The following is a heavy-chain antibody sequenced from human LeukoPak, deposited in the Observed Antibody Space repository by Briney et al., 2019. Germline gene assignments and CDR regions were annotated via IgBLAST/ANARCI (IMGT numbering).Heavy chain of an antibody. J-gene: IGHJ4*02. CDR3: ARDYNYVWGSYRSGPFDY. D-gene: IGHD3-16*02. V-gene: IGHV1-18*01. Sequence: GASVKVSCKASGYTFTSYGISWVRQASGQGLEWMGWISAYNGNTNYAQKLQGRVTMTTDTSTSTAYMELRSLRSDDTAVYYCARDYNYVWGSYRSGPFDYWGQGTLVTVSS. CDR1: GYTFTSYG. CDR2: ISAYNGNT.